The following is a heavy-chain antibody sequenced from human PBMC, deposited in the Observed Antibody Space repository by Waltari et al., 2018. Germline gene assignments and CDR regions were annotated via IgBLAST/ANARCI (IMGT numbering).Heavy chain of an antibody. CDR3: ARVKKYYDILTGYHYFDY. V-gene: IGHV5-51*01. Sequence: LEWMGIIYPGDSDTRYSPSFQGQVTISADKSISTAYLQWSSLKASDTAMYYCARVKKYYDILTGYHYFDYWGQGTLVTVSS. CDR2: IYPGDSDT. J-gene: IGHJ4*02. D-gene: IGHD3-9*01.